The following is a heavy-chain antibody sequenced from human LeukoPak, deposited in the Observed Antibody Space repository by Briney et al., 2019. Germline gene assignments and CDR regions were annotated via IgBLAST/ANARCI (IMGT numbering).Heavy chain of an antibody. CDR1: ELMFSSYA. Sequence: GGSLRLSCAASELMFSSYAMSWVRQAPGKGLEWVSGISDDSGSTYYADSVRGRFTISRDNAKNSLYLQMNSLRAEDTAVYYCARDHLITMVRGAPYYYYGMDVWGQGTTVTVSS. CDR3: ARDHLITMVRGAPYYYYGMDV. V-gene: IGHV3-23*01. CDR2: ISDDSGST. D-gene: IGHD3-10*01. J-gene: IGHJ6*02.